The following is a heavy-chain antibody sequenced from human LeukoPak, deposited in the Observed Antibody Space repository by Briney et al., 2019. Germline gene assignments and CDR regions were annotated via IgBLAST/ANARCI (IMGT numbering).Heavy chain of an antibody. Sequence: SVKVSCKASGGTFSSYAISWVREAPGQGLEWMGGIIPIFGRANYAQKFQGRVTITADESTSTAYMELSSLRSEDTAVYYCASGEYYDILTGYSYYFDYWGQGTLVTVSS. D-gene: IGHD3-9*01. CDR2: IIPIFGRA. V-gene: IGHV1-69*13. CDR1: GGTFSSYA. CDR3: ASGEYYDILTGYSYYFDY. J-gene: IGHJ4*02.